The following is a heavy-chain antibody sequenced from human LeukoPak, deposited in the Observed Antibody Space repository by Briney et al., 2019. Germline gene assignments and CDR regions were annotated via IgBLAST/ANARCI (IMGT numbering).Heavy chain of an antibody. Sequence: GGSLRLSCAVSGFTFSTYSMNWVRQAPGKGLEWVSYISSSGGTMYYADSVKGRFTIPRDNAKNSLYLQMNSLGVEDTAVYYCARDKRSVNWFDPWGLGTLVTVSS. CDR2: ISSSGGTM. CDR1: GFTFSTYS. V-gene: IGHV3-48*01. D-gene: IGHD4-17*01. J-gene: IGHJ5*02. CDR3: ARDKRSVNWFDP.